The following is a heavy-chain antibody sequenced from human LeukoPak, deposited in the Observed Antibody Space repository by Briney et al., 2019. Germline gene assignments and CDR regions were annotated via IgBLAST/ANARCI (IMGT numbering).Heavy chain of an antibody. CDR2: IHYSGST. Sequence: PSETLSLTCTVSGGSITSYYWSWIRQPPGKGLEWIGYIHYSGSTSYNPSLKSRVTISVDTSKNQLSLKLSSVTAADTAVYSCARHRRDGYNPYYFDYWGQGTLVTVSS. CDR1: GGSITSYY. V-gene: IGHV4-59*08. D-gene: IGHD5-24*01. CDR3: ARHRRDGYNPYYFDY. J-gene: IGHJ4*02.